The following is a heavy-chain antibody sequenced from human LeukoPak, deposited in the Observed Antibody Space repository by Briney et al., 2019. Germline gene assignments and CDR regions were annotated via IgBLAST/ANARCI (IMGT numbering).Heavy chain of an antibody. Sequence: SETLSLTCTVSGGSISSYYWSWIRQPPGKGLEWIGYIYYSGSTNYNPSLKSRVTISVDTSKSQFSLKLSSVTAADTAVYYCARVPPSIAARNAFDIWGQGTMVTVSS. V-gene: IGHV4-59*08. CDR2: IYYSGST. D-gene: IGHD6-6*01. CDR1: GGSISSYY. J-gene: IGHJ3*02. CDR3: ARVPPSIAARNAFDI.